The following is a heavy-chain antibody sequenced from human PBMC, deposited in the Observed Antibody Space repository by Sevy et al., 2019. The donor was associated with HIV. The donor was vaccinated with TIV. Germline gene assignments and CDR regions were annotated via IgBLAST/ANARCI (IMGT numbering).Heavy chain of an antibody. CDR3: ARGGYGDYGWFDP. CDR1: GGSISSGDYY. CDR2: IYYSGST. D-gene: IGHD4-17*01. Sequence: SETLSLTCTVSGGSISSGDYYWSWIRQPPGKGREWIVYIYYSGSTYYNPSLKSRLTISVDTSKNQFSLKLSSVTAADTAVYYCARGGYGDYGWFDPWGQGTLVTVSS. V-gene: IGHV4-30-4*01. J-gene: IGHJ5*02.